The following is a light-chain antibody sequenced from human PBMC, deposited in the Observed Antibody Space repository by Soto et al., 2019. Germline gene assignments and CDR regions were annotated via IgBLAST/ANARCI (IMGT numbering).Light chain of an antibody. Sequence: EIVLTQSPATLSLSPGERATLSCRASQSVSTNLAWYQQKPGQAPRVLIYDASDRATGIPDRFSGSGSGTDFTLTISSLEPEDFAVYYCQRYNNWPLTFGGGTKVESK. CDR1: QSVSTN. V-gene: IGKV3-11*01. J-gene: IGKJ4*01. CDR2: DAS. CDR3: QRYNNWPLT.